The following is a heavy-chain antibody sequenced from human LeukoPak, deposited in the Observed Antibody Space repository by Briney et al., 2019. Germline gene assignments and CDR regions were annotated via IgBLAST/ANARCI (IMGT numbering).Heavy chain of an antibody. CDR2: IYTSGST. CDR1: GGSISSYY. V-gene: IGHV4-4*07. D-gene: IGHD1-26*01. Sequence: PSETLSLTCTVSGGSISSYYWSWLRQPAGKGLEWIGRIYTSGSTNYNPSLKSRVTMSVDTSKNQFSLKLSSVTAADTVVYYCARDRGWELLTAFDIWGPGTMVTVSS. J-gene: IGHJ3*02. CDR3: ARDRGWELLTAFDI.